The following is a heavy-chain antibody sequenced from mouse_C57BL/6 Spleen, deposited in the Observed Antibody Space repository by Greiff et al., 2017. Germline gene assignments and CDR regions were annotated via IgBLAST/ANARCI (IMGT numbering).Heavy chain of an antibody. V-gene: IGHV5-17*01. Sequence: EVMLVESGGGLVKPGGSLKLSCAASGFTFSDYGMHWVRQAPEKGLEWVAYISSGSSTIYYADTVKGRFTIARDNAKNTLYLQMTSQRSEDTAMYYCARDYGRRFDYWGQGTTLTVSA. J-gene: IGHJ2*01. D-gene: IGHD1-1*01. CDR1: GFTFSDYG. CDR3: ARDYGRRFDY. CDR2: ISSGSSTI.